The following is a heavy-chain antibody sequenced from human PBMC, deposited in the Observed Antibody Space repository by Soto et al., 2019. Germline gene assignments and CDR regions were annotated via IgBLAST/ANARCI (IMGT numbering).Heavy chain of an antibody. D-gene: IGHD2-8*02. Sequence: ASETLSLTCAVYGGSFSGYYWSWIRQPPGKGLEWIGEINHSGSTNYNPSLKSRVTISVDTSKNQFSLKLSSVTAADTAVYYCARGDRSLVPYYYYYMDVWGKGTTVTVSS. CDR2: INHSGST. CDR3: ARGDRSLVPYYYYYMDV. CDR1: GGSFSGYY. J-gene: IGHJ6*03. V-gene: IGHV4-34*01.